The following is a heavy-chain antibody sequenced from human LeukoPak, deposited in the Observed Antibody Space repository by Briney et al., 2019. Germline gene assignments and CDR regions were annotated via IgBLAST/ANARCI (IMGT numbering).Heavy chain of an antibody. Sequence: ASVKVSCKASGYTFTGYYMHWVRQAPGQGLEWMGWINPNSGGTNYARKFQGRVTMTRDTSISTAYMELNRLRSDDTAVYYCARDLRLWFGESYYYYYGMDVWGQGTTVTVSS. V-gene: IGHV1-2*02. J-gene: IGHJ6*02. CDR2: INPNSGGT. D-gene: IGHD3-10*01. CDR3: ARDLRLWFGESYYYYYGMDV. CDR1: GYTFTGYY.